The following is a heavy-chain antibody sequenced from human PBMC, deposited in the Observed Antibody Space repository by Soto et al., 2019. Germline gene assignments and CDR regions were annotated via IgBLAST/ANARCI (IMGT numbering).Heavy chain of an antibody. CDR3: AKDSTPMVYATYYFDY. CDR1: GFTFSGYG. D-gene: IGHD2-8*01. J-gene: IGHJ4*02. Sequence: SGGSLRLSCAASGFTFSGYGMHWVRQSPGKGLEWVAVISYDGSIKYFADSVKGRFTISRDNSKDTLYLYMNSLRPEDTAVYYCAKDSTPMVYATYYFDYWGQGTLVTVSS. CDR2: ISYDGSIK. V-gene: IGHV3-30*18.